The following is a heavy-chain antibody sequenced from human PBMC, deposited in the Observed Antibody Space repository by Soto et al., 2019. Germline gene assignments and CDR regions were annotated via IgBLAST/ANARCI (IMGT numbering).Heavy chain of an antibody. Sequence: QVQLQESGPGLVKPSQTLSLTCTVSGGSISNADYYWSWVRQPPGKGLEWFGYIYYSGSSFFNPSLKSRVTMSKETSKNQYSLRLTSVTAADTAVYYCARAIVVTVGGMDVWGRGTTVTVSS. J-gene: IGHJ6*02. CDR1: GGSISNADYY. CDR3: ARAIVVTVGGMDV. D-gene: IGHD5-12*01. CDR2: IYYSGSS. V-gene: IGHV4-30-4*01.